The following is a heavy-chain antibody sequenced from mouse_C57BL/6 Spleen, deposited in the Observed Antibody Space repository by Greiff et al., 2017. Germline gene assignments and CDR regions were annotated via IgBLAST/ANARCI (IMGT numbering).Heavy chain of an antibody. CDR1: GYAFSSSW. V-gene: IGHV1-82*01. Sequence: VKLVESGPELVKPGASVKISCKASGYAFSSSWMNWVKQRPGKGLEWIGRIYPGDGDTNYNGKFKGKATLTADKASSTAYMQLSSLTSEDSAVYFCARTMVTDYFDYWGQGTTLTVSS. J-gene: IGHJ2*01. CDR2: IYPGDGDT. D-gene: IGHD2-2*01. CDR3: ARTMVTDYFDY.